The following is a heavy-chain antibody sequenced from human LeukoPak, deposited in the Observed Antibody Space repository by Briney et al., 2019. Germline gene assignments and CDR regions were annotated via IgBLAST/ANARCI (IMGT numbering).Heavy chain of an antibody. J-gene: IGHJ6*03. V-gene: IGHV4-39*07. D-gene: IGHD1-26*01. CDR1: GGSISSSSYY. CDR3: ARGWELRAFMDV. CDR2: IYYSGST. Sequence: SETLSLTCTVSGGSISSSSYYWGWIRQPPGKGLEWIGSIYYSGSTYYNPSLKSRFTISVYTSRNQFSLKLSSVTAADTAVYYCARGWELRAFMDVWGKGTTVTVSS.